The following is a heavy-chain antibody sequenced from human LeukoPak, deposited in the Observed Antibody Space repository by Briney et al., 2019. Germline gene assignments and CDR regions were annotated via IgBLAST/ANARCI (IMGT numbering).Heavy chain of an antibody. D-gene: IGHD5-12*01. J-gene: IGHJ6*03. Sequence: GRSLRLSCAASGFTFSSYGMHWVRQAPGKGLEWVAVMSYDGSNKYYADSVKGRFTISRDNSKNTLYLQMNSLRAEDTAVYYCAKESYSGYEPGAKPRYYYYMDVWGKGTTVTVSS. CDR3: AKESYSGYEPGAKPRYYYYMDV. CDR1: GFTFSSYG. V-gene: IGHV3-30*18. CDR2: MSYDGSNK.